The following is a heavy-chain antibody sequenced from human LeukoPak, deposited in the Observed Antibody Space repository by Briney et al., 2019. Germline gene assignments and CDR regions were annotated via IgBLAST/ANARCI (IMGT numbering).Heavy chain of an antibody. CDR2: INPNSGGT. CDR3: ARDRIGGGYSSSWVEGNWFDP. CDR1: GYTFTGYY. V-gene: IGHV1-2*06. J-gene: IGHJ5*02. Sequence: ASVKVSCKASGYTFTGYYMHWVRQAPGQGLEWMGRINPNSGGTTYAQKFQGRVTMTRDTSISTAYMELSRLRSDDTAVYYCARDRIGGGYSSSWVEGNWFDPWGQRTLVTVSS. D-gene: IGHD6-13*01.